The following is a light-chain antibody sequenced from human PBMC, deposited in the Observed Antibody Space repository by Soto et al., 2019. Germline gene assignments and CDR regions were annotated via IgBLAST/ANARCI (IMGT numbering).Light chain of an antibody. J-gene: IGKJ1*01. CDR3: QQYGSSPRT. Sequence: EIVLTQSPGTLSLSPGDRATLSCRASQSVSSNSLAWYQQKPGQATRLLIYLASIRATVIPDRFSGSGSGTYFTLTINRLEPEDFAVYYCQQYGSSPRTFGQGTKVEVK. CDR1: QSVSSNS. V-gene: IGKV3-20*01. CDR2: LAS.